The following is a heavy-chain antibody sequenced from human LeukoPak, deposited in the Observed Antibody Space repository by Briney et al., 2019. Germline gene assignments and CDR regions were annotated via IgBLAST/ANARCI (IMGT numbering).Heavy chain of an antibody. Sequence: GGSLRLSCAASGFTFSNYVMSWVRQAPGKGLEWVSAISGSGGITYYADSVKGRFTISRDNSKNTLYLQVNSLRAEDMAIYYCAKSYYYGSGNYYPFDYWGQGTLVTVSS. J-gene: IGHJ4*02. CDR2: ISGSGGIT. D-gene: IGHD3-10*01. CDR1: GFTFSNYV. V-gene: IGHV3-23*01. CDR3: AKSYYYGSGNYYPFDY.